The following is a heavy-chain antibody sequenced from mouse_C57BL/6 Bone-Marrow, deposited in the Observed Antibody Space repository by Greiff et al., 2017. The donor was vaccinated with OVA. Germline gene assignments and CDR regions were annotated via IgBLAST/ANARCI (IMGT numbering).Heavy chain of an antibody. V-gene: IGHV5-17*01. CDR1: GFTFSDYG. Sequence: EVKVVESGGGLVKPGGSLKLSCVVSGFTFSDYGLHWVRQAPEKGLEWVAYISSGSSTIYYADTVKGRFTISRDNAKNTLCLQMTSLRSEDTAMYYCARGRRPFAYWGQGALVTVSA. J-gene: IGHJ3*01. CDR2: ISSGSSTI. CDR3: ARGRRPFAY.